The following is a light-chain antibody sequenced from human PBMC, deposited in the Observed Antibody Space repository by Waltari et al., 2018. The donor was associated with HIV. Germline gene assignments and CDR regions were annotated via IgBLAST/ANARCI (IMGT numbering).Light chain of an antibody. CDR2: WAS. J-gene: IGKJ1*01. Sequence: DIVLTQSPASLAVSLCERATINCKSSQSVLYSSNNKSYLAWYQQKPGQPPNLLIYWASTRESGVPDRFSGSGSETNFTLTSRSLQGEDVAVYYCEKEYRTPRTFGQGNKGEIK. CDR1: QSVLYSSNNKSY. V-gene: IGKV4-1*01. CDR3: EKEYRTPRT.